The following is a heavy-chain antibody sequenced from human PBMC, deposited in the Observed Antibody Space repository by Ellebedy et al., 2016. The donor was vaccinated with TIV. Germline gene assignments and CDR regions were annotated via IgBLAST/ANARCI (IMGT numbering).Heavy chain of an antibody. CDR3: ARVHNGISGGDY. V-gene: IGHV3-48*02. Sequence: GGSLRLXXAASGFTFSSYPMTWVRQAPGKGLEWISYITSTSNTIYYADSVKGRFTISRDNAKNSLYLQMNSLTDEDTAVYYCARVHNGISGGDYWGQGTLVTVSS. D-gene: IGHD4-23*01. J-gene: IGHJ4*02. CDR1: GFTFSSYP. CDR2: ITSTSNTI.